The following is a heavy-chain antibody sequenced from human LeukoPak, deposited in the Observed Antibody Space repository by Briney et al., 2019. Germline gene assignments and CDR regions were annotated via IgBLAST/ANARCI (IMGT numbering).Heavy chain of an antibody. Sequence: GRSLRLSFAASGFTFSSFGMHWVRQAPGKGLEWVALIWDDGSSKNYADSVKGRFTISRDNSKNTLYLQTDGLRVDDTAVYYCVRDRDYSAGFPYYYMDVWGTGTTVTVSS. V-gene: IGHV3-33*01. CDR1: GFTFSSFG. CDR3: VRDRDYSAGFPYYYMDV. D-gene: IGHD4-11*01. J-gene: IGHJ6*03. CDR2: IWDDGSSK.